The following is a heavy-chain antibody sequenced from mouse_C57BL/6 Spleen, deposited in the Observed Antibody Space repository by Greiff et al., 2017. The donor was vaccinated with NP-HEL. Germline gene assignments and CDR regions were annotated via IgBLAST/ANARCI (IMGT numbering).Heavy chain of an antibody. Sequence: QVQLKESGAELARPGASVKMSCKASGYTFTSYTMHWVKQRPGQGLEWIGYINPSSGYTKYNQKFKDKATLTADKSSSTAYMQLSSLTSEDSAVYYCARQLGFDYWGQGTTLTVSS. J-gene: IGHJ2*01. CDR1: GYTFTSYT. V-gene: IGHV1-4*01. CDR2: INPSSGYT. D-gene: IGHD4-1*02. CDR3: ARQLGFDY.